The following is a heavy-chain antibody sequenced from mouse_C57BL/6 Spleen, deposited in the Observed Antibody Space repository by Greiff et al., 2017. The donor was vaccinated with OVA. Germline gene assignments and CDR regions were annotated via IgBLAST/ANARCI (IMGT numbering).Heavy chain of an antibody. Sequence: EVQLVESGEGLVKPGGSLKLSCAASGFTFSSYAMSWVRQTPEKRLEWVAYISSGGDYIYYADTVKGRFTISRDTARNTLYLQMSSLKSEDTAMYYCTREGYYGSSYDYWGQGTTLTVSS. J-gene: IGHJ2*01. D-gene: IGHD1-1*01. CDR3: TREGYYGSSYDY. CDR2: ISSGGDYI. V-gene: IGHV5-9-1*02. CDR1: GFTFSSYA.